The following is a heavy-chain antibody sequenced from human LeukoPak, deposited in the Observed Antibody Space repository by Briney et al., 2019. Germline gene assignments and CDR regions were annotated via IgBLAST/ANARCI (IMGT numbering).Heavy chain of an antibody. CDR1: GFTFSSYW. CDR3: ARRDSGNVVYYYYYYYMDV. D-gene: IGHD4-23*01. J-gene: IGHJ6*03. CDR2: IKQDGSEK. Sequence: GGSLRLSCAASGFTFSSYWMSWVRQAPGKGLEWVANIKQDGSEKYYVDSVKGRFTTSRDNAKNSLYLQMNSLRAEDTAVYYCARRDSGNVVYYYYYYYMDVWGKGTTVTVSS. V-gene: IGHV3-7*01.